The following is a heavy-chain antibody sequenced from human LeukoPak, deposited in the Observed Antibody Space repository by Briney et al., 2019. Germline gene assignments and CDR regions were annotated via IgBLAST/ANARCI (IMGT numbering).Heavy chain of an antibody. CDR1: GGTFISYA. CDR2: ITPIFGIA. V-gene: IGHV1-69*17. J-gene: IGHJ5*02. Sequence: SVNVSFKASGGTFISYAISWVRQAPGQGLEWMGRITPIFGIANYAQKFQGRVTITADKSTSTAYMELSSLRSEDTAVYYCARDRRAVAFYSNWFDPWGQGTLVTVSS. CDR3: ARDRRAVAFYSNWFDP. D-gene: IGHD6-19*01.